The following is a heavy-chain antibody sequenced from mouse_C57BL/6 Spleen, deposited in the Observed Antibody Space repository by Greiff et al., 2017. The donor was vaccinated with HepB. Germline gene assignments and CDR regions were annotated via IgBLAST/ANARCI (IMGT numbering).Heavy chain of an antibody. V-gene: IGHV3-6*01. D-gene: IGHD1-1*01. CDR3: ARERDYYGSSVSAGFAY. CDR1: GYSITSGYY. J-gene: IGHJ3*01. CDR2: LSYDGSN. Sequence: DVQLQESGPGLVKPSQSLSLTCSVTGYSITSGYYWNWIRQFPGNKLEWMGYLSYDGSNNYNPSLKNRISITRDTSKNQFFLKLNSVTTEDTATYYCARERDYYGSSVSAGFAYWGQGTLVTVSA.